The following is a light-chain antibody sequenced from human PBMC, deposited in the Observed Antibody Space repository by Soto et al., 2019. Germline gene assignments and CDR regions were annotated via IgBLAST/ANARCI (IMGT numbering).Light chain of an antibody. CDR3: QHRSYWPPMYT. CDR1: QSISSY. V-gene: IGKV3-11*01. CDR2: DAS. J-gene: IGKJ2*01. Sequence: EIVLTQSPATLSLSPGERATLSCRASQSISSYLAWYQQKPGQAPRLLIYDASKRATGVPARFSGSGSGTDFTLTISSPEPEDLAVYYCQHRSYWPPMYTFGLGTKLEIK.